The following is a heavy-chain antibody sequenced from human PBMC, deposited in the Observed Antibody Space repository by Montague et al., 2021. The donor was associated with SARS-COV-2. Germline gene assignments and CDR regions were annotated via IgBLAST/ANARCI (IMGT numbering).Heavy chain of an antibody. V-gene: IGHV6-1*01. D-gene: IGHD6-19*01. CDR2: TYYRSKWYN. CDR1: GDSVSSNSAA. J-gene: IGHJ6*03. CDR3: ARDVCGLRLVWNYYYYYMDV. Sequence: CAISGDSVSSNSAAWNWIRQSPSRGLEWLGRTYYRSKWYNDYAVSVKSRITINPDTSKNQFSLQLNSVTPEDTAVYYCARDVCGLRLVWNYYYYYMDVWGKGTTVTVSS.